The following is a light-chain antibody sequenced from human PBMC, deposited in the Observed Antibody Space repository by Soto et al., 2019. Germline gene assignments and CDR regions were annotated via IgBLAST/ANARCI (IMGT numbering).Light chain of an antibody. J-gene: IGLJ1*01. CDR3: SSYTSNSHYV. CDR2: DDS. V-gene: IGLV2-14*03. CDR1: SSDVGGYNH. Sequence: QSALTQPASVSGSPGQSITISCTGTSSDVGGYNHVSWYHHHPGKAPKLLTYDDSHRPSGVSNRFSGSKSGNTASLTISGLQAEDEADYYCSSYTSNSHYVFGTGTKVTVL.